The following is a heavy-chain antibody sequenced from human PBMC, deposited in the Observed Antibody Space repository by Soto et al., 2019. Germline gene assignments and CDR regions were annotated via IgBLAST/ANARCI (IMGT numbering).Heavy chain of an antibody. CDR1: GFTFNSYA. D-gene: IGHD6-13*01. Sequence: VQLLESGGGLVQPGGSLRLSCAASGFTFNSYAMSWVRRAPGTGLEWVSGISSSGGSTNYADSVKGRITISRDNSKNTLYLQMNSLRAEDTAVYYCAKDRSSSSWYYLDYWGQGTLVTVSS. J-gene: IGHJ4*02. CDR2: ISSSGGST. CDR3: AKDRSSSSWYYLDY. V-gene: IGHV3-23*01.